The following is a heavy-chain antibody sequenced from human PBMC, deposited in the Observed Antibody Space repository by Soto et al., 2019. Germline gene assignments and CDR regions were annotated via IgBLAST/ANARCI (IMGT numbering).Heavy chain of an antibody. Sequence: GASVKVSRKASGGTFSSYAISWVRQAPGQGLEWMGGIIPISGTANYAQKFQGRVTITADESTSTAYMELSSLRSEDTAVYYCARVDDSSGYYGYWGQGTLVTVSS. CDR2: IIPISGTA. CDR1: GGTFSSYA. V-gene: IGHV1-69*13. CDR3: ARVDDSSGYYGY. D-gene: IGHD3-22*01. J-gene: IGHJ4*02.